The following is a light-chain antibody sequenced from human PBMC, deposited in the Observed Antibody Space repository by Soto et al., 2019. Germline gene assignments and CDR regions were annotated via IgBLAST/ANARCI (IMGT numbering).Light chain of an antibody. CDR1: QDISNY. J-gene: IGKJ2*01. Sequence: DIQMTQSPSSLSASVGDRVTITCQASQDISNYLNWYQQKPGKAPKLLIYDASNLETGVPSRFSGSGSGTDFTFTISSLQPEDIATYYCQYKNTFGQGTKLEIK. CDR3: QYKNT. V-gene: IGKV1-33*01. CDR2: DAS.